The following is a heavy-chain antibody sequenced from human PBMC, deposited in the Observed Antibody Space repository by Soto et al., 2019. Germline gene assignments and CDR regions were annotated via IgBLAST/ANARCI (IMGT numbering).Heavy chain of an antibody. V-gene: IGHV1-18*01. CDR3: ARDWALIVVIPAAKVWFDP. Sequence: GASVKVSCKASGYTFTSYGISWVRQAPGQGLEWMGWISAYNGNTNYAQKLQGRVTITTDTSTSTAYMELRSLRSDDTAVYYCARDWALIVVIPAAKVWFDPWGQGTLVTVSS. D-gene: IGHD2-2*01. CDR2: ISAYNGNT. J-gene: IGHJ5*02. CDR1: GYTFTSYG.